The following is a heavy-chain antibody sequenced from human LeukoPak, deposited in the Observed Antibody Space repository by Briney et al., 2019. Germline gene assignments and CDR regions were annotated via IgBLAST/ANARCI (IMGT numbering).Heavy chain of an antibody. V-gene: IGHV3-49*04. D-gene: IGHD6-19*01. CDR3: TRDTTWASGWSDY. Sequence: GGSLRLSCTASGFNFGDYGMSWVRQAPGKGLEWVSFIRNKAYGGTTEYAASVKGRFTISRDDSKSIAYLQMNSLKTEDTAVYYCTRDTTWASGWSDYWGQRTLVTVSS. CDR1: GFNFGDYG. J-gene: IGHJ4*02. CDR2: IRNKAYGGTT.